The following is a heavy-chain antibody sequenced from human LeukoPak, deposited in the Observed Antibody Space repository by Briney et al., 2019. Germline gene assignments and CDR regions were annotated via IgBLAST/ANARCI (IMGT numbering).Heavy chain of an antibody. D-gene: IGHD3-10*01. V-gene: IGHV3-72*01. CDR2: SRNKANAFKT. CDR1: GFTFSDHY. CDR3: VGFIRGLGY. Sequence: PGGSLRLSCAVSGFTFSDHYVDWVRQAPGKGLEWLGRSRNKANAFKTDYAASLKGRCTISRDDSKSSLSLQMNSLKTEDSAMYYCVGFIRGLGYWGQGTLVTVSP. J-gene: IGHJ4*02.